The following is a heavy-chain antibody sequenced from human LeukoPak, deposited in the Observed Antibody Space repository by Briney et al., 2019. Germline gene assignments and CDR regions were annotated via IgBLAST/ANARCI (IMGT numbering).Heavy chain of an antibody. D-gene: IGHD6-6*01. CDR1: GGSISSGSYY. V-gene: IGHV4-61*02. Sequence: PSETLSLTCTVSGGSISSGSYYWSWIRQPAGKGLERIGRIYTSGSTNYNPSLKSRVTISVDTSKNQFSLKLSSVTAADTAVYYCARTPRIAARWDYYYYMDVWGKGTTVTVSS. J-gene: IGHJ6*03. CDR3: ARTPRIAARWDYYYYMDV. CDR2: IYTSGST.